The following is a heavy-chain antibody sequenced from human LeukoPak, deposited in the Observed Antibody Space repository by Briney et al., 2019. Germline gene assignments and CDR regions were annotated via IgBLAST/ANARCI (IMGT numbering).Heavy chain of an antibody. CDR1: GFTFSSYS. D-gene: IGHD3-3*01. V-gene: IGHV3-21*01. CDR3: ASLMESGRDY. J-gene: IGHJ4*02. Sequence: PGGSLRLSCAASGFTFSSYSMNWVRQAPGKGLEGVSSISSSSSSYIYYADSVKGRFTISRDNAKNSLYLQMNSLRAEDTAVYYCASLMESGRDYWGQGTLVTVSS. CDR2: ISSSSSSYI.